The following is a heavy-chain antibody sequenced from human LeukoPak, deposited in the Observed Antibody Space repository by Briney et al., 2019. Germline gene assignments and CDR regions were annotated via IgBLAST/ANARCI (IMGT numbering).Heavy chain of an antibody. J-gene: IGHJ4*02. V-gene: IGHV4-4*09. Sequence: SETLSLTCTVSGGSISSYYWSWIRQPPGKGLEWIGYIHSSGSTDYSPSLKSRVTISVGTSKNQFSLKLSSVTAADTAVYYCARRKGDSGYYSHWGQGTLVTVSS. CDR3: ARRKGDSGYYSH. D-gene: IGHD3-22*01. CDR2: IHSSGST. CDR1: GGSISSYY.